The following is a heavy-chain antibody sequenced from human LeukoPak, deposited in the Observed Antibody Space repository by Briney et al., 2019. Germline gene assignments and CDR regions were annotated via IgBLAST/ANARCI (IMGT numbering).Heavy chain of an antibody. Sequence: KPGGSLRLSCAASGFTFSSYSMNWVRQAPGKGLEWVSSISSSSSYIYYADSVKGRFTISRDKAKNSLYLQMNSLRAEDTAVYYCAREGLHYDFWSGYQYYFDYWGQGTLVTVSS. CDR2: ISSSSSYI. V-gene: IGHV3-21*01. D-gene: IGHD3-3*01. CDR1: GFTFSSYS. CDR3: AREGLHYDFWSGYQYYFDY. J-gene: IGHJ4*02.